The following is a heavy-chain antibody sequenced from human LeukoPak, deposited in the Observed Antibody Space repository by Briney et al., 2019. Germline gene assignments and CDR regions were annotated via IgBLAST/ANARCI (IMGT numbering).Heavy chain of an antibody. Sequence: SETLSLTCTVSGGSNNSYYWSWIRQPPGKGLEWIGYTHPSGNTNYSPSLKSRVTISIDMSMNQFSLKLSSVTAADTAVYYCARKAPKKGWFDPWGQGTLVTVSS. CDR2: THPSGNT. CDR1: GGSNNSYY. V-gene: IGHV4-4*09. CDR3: ARKAPKKGWFDP. J-gene: IGHJ5*02.